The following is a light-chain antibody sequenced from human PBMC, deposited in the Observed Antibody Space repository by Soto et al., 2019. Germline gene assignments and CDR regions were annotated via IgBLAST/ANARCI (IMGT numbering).Light chain of an antibody. CDR2: DAY. Sequence: DIQMTQSLPSLSASVGDRVTITCQASHYIGNSLNWYQDKPGQAPKLVIYDAYNLETGVPSTFSGNGYGTDFTFTISSLRPEDIATYYCQKSDHLPLFGPGTKVDIK. V-gene: IGKV1-33*01. J-gene: IGKJ3*01. CDR3: QKSDHLPL. CDR1: HYIGNS.